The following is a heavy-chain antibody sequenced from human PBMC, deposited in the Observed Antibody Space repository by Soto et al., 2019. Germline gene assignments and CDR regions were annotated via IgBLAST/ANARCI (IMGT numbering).Heavy chain of an antibody. CDR3: ARPYDSSDYYGGGMDV. J-gene: IGHJ6*02. D-gene: IGHD3-22*01. CDR2: IIPILGTA. V-gene: IGHV1-69*01. CDR1: GGTFNNNA. Sequence: QVQLVQSGAEVKKPGSSVKVSCKASGGTFNNNAISWVRQAPGQGLEWMGGIIPILGTANYAQKFQGRVTITEDESTSTGYMELSSLRSEDTAVYYCARPYDSSDYYGGGMDVWRQGTTVTVSS.